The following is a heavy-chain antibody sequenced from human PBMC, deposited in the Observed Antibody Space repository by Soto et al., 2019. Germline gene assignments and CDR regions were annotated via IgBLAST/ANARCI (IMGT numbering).Heavy chain of an antibody. Sequence: PSETLSLTCTVSGGSISSGDHYWSWIRQPPGKGLEWIGNIFYSGNTFYNPSLKSRLTISIDTSKNQFSLKLSSVTAADTAVYYCARDVNGYTYFDFWGQGTLVTVSS. CDR1: GGSISSGDHY. V-gene: IGHV4-30-4*01. J-gene: IGHJ4*02. CDR3: ARDVNGYTYFDF. D-gene: IGHD5-12*01. CDR2: IFYSGNT.